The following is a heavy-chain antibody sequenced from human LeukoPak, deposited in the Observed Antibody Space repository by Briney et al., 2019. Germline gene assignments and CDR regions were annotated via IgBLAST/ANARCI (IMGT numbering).Heavy chain of an antibody. CDR2: ISGSGGST. J-gene: IGHJ4*02. CDR3: AKLPVVAATLTIYFDY. D-gene: IGHD2-15*01. CDR1: GFTFSSYA. Sequence: GGSLRLSCAASGFTFSSYAMSWVRQAPGKGLEWVSVISGSGGSTYYADSGKGRFTISRDNSKNTLYLQMNSLRAEDTAVYYCAKLPVVAATLTIYFDYWGQGTLVTVSS. V-gene: IGHV3-23*01.